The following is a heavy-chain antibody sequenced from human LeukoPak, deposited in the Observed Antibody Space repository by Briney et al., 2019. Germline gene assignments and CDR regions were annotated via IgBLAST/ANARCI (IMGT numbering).Heavy chain of an antibody. Sequence: ASVKVSCKASGYTFTSYGISWVRQAPGQGLEWMGWISAYNGNTNYAQKLQGRVTMTTHTSASTAYMELRSLRSGHTAVYYCARGRFTVMYNGFEPWGPGTLVTVSS. J-gene: IGHJ5*02. CDR3: ARGRFTVMYNGFEP. V-gene: IGHV1-18*01. CDR2: ISAYNGNT. D-gene: IGHD3-3*01. CDR1: GYTFTSYG.